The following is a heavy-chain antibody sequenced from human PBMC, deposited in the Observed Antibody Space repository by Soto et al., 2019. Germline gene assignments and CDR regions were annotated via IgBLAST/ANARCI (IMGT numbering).Heavy chain of an antibody. CDR2: IIPMLGIA. Sequence: QVQLVQSGAEVKKPGSAVKVSCKDSGGTFSTYSMFWVRQAPGQGLEWMGRIIPMLGIANYAQKFQDRVTITADKSTGTAYMELSSLRSEDTALYYCTIGSWSGEVFDIWGQGTMVTVSS. D-gene: IGHD2-21*01. CDR1: GGTFSTYS. CDR3: TIGSWSGEVFDI. V-gene: IGHV1-69*02. J-gene: IGHJ3*02.